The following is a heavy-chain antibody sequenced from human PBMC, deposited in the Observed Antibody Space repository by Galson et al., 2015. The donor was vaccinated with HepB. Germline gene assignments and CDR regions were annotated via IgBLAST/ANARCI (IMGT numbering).Heavy chain of an antibody. CDR1: GFTFSDYT. V-gene: IGHV3-30*04. D-gene: IGHD1-26*01. J-gene: IGHJ4*02. Sequence: SLRLSCAASGFTFSDYTMHWVRQASGKGLEWVADISYDGSNKYYADSVKGRFTISRDNSKNTLYLQMNSLRAEDTAVYYCAKDLGRHEYGGIYWGQGTLVTVSS. CDR3: AKDLGRHEYGGIY. CDR2: ISYDGSNK.